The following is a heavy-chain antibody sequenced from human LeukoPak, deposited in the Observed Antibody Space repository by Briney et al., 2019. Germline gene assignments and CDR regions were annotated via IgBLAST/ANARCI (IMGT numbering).Heavy chain of an antibody. CDR3: ARDMGWELLYYFDY. Sequence: SVKVSCKASGGTFSSYAISWVQQAPGQGLEWMGRIIPILGIANYAQKFQSRVTITADKSTSTAYMELSSLRSEDTAVYYCARDMGWELLYYFDYWGQGTLVTVSS. D-gene: IGHD1-26*01. V-gene: IGHV1-69*04. CDR1: GGTFSSYA. CDR2: IIPILGIA. J-gene: IGHJ4*02.